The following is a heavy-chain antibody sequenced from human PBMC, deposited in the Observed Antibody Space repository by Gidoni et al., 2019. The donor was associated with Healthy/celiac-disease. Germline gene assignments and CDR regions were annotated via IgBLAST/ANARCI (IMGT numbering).Heavy chain of an antibody. CDR2: ISGSGCST. CDR1: GYTFSSYA. Sequence: EVQLLESGGGLVQTGGYLRLSCAASGYTFSSYAMSWVRQAPGKGLEWVSAISGSGCSTYYADSVKGRFTISRDNSKNTLYLQMNSLRAEDTAVYYCAKDRPYYYDSSGYFDYWGQGTLVTVSS. D-gene: IGHD3-22*01. J-gene: IGHJ4*02. CDR3: AKDRPYYYDSSGYFDY. V-gene: IGHV3-23*01.